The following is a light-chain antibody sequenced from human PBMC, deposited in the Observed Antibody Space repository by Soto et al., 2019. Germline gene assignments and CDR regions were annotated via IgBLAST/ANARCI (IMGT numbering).Light chain of an antibody. CDR3: QQYYSTPFT. Sequence: DIQMTQSPSSLSASVGDTVTISCKSSQSVLFSTNNKNYFAWYQQKPGQPPKLLIYWASIRESGVPDRFSGSGSATDFTLTISSLQAEDVAVYFCQQYYSTPFTFGPGTRVDIK. CDR2: WAS. CDR1: QSVLFSTNNKNY. J-gene: IGKJ3*01. V-gene: IGKV4-1*01.